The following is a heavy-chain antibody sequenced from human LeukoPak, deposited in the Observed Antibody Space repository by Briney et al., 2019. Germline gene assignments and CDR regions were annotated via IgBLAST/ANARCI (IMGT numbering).Heavy chain of an antibody. J-gene: IGHJ4*02. V-gene: IGHV3-33*06. Sequence: GGSLRLSCAASGFIFSNYGMHWVRKAPGKGLEWVALIWYDGNNKYYSDSVKGRFTISRDNSKNTLYLQMNSLRAEDTAVYYCAKDSYYFDTNGPFDYWGQGALVTVSS. D-gene: IGHD2-8*01. CDR2: IWYDGNNK. CDR3: AKDSYYFDTNGPFDY. CDR1: GFIFSNYG.